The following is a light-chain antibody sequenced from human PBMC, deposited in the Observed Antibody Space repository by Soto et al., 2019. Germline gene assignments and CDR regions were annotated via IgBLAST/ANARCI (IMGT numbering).Light chain of an antibody. Sequence: DIQMTQSPVTLSASVGDRVTITCRASQSISSWLAWYQQKPGKAPKLLIYKASTLESGVPSRFSGSGSGTEFTLTISSLQPDDFAVYYCQQYGSSQWTFGQGTKVDIK. J-gene: IGKJ1*01. CDR1: QSISSW. V-gene: IGKV1-5*03. CDR3: QQYGSSQWT. CDR2: KAS.